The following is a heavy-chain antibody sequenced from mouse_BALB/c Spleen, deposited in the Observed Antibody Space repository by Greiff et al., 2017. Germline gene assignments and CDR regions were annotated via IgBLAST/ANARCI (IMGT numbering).Heavy chain of an antibody. CDR3: ARDYYGSSYSFAY. CDR2: INPSTGYT. V-gene: IGHV1-7*01. CDR1: GYTFTSYW. D-gene: IGHD1-1*01. J-gene: IGHJ3*01. Sequence: QVQLQQSGAELAKPGASVKMSCKASGYTFTSYWMHWVKQRPGQGLEWIGYINPSTGYTEYNQKFKDKATLTADKSSSTAYMQLSSLTSVDSAVYFCARDYYGSSYSFAYWGQGTLVTVSA.